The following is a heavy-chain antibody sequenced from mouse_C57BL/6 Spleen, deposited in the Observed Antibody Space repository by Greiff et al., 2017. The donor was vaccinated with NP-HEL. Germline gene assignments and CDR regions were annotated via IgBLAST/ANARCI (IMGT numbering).Heavy chain of an antibody. J-gene: IGHJ2*01. CDR1: GFTFSDYG. V-gene: IGHV5-17*01. CDR3: ARRNYYGSSYYFDY. Sequence: EVKLMESGGGLVKPGGSLKLSCAASGFTFSDYGMHWVRQAPEKGLEWVAYISSGSSTIYYVDTVKGRFTISRDNAKNTLFLQMTSLRSEDTAMYYCARRNYYGSSYYFDYWGQGTTLTVSS. CDR2: ISSGSSTI. D-gene: IGHD1-1*01.